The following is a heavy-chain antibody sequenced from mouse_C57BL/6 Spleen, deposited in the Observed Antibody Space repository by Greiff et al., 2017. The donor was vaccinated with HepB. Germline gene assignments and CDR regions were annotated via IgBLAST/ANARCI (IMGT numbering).Heavy chain of an antibody. J-gene: IGHJ1*03. CDR1: GFTFSSYA. CDR2: ISSGGDYI. CDR3: TRYYYGSSRYFDV. D-gene: IGHD1-1*01. Sequence: EVQLVESGEGLVKPGGSLKLSCAASGFTFSSYAMSWVRQTPEKRLEWVAYISSGGDYIYYADTVKGRFTISRDNARNTLYLQMSSLKSEDTAMYYCTRYYYGSSRYFDVWGTGTTVTVSS. V-gene: IGHV5-9-1*02.